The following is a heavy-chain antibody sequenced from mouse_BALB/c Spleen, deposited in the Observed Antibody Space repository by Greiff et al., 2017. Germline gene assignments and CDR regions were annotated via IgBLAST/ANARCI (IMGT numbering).Heavy chain of an antibody. J-gene: IGHJ4*01. Sequence: VKVVESGPGLVAPSQSLSITCTVSGFSLTSYGVHWVRQPPGKGLEWLGVIWAGGSTNYNSALMSRLSISKDNSKSQVFLKMNSLQTDDTAMYYCARGWLTYAMDYWGQGTSVTVSS. V-gene: IGHV2-9*02. D-gene: IGHD2-3*01. CDR3: ARGWLTYAMDY. CDR2: IWAGGST. CDR1: GFSLTSYG.